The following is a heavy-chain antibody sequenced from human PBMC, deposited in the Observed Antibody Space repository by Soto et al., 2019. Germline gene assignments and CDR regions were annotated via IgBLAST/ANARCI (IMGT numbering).Heavy chain of an antibody. D-gene: IGHD2-15*01. V-gene: IGHV1-69*01. CDR2: IIPIFGTA. CDR1: GGTFSSYA. J-gene: IGHJ4*02. CDR3: ARAQHGYCSGGSCYSVDY. Sequence: QVQLVQSGAEVKKPGSSVKVSCKVSGGTFSSYAISWVRQAPGQGLEWMGGIIPIFGTANYAQKFQGRVTITADESTSTAYMELSSLRSEDTAVYYCARAQHGYCSGGSCYSVDYWGQGTLVTVSS.